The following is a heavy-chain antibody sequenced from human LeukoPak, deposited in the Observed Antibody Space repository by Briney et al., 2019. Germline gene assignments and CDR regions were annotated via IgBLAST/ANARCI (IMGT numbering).Heavy chain of an antibody. CDR3: ARVSRYSSGFDY. D-gene: IGHD6-19*01. CDR2: ISYDGSNK. V-gene: IGHV3-30-3*01. CDR1: GFTFSSYA. Sequence: GGSLRLSCAASGFTFSSYAMHWVRQAPGKGLEWVAVISYDGSNKYYADSVKGRFTISRDNSKNTLYLQMNSLRAEDTAVYYCARVSRYSSGFDYWGQGTLVTVSS. J-gene: IGHJ4*02.